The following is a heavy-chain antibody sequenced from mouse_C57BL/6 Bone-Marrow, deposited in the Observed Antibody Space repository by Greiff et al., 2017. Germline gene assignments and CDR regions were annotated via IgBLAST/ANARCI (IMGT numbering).Heavy chain of an antibody. CDR1: GFTFSSYA. CDR2: ISDGGSYT. Sequence: EVQLVESGGGLVKPGGSLKLSCAASGFTFSSYAMYWVRQTPEKRLEWVATISDGGSYTYYPDNVKGRFNISRDNAKNTLYLQLSDLKSEDTAMYYCARDVGEDYFDYGGKGTTLTVSS. CDR3: ARDVGEDYFDY. J-gene: IGHJ2*01. D-gene: IGHD4-1*01. V-gene: IGHV5-4*01.